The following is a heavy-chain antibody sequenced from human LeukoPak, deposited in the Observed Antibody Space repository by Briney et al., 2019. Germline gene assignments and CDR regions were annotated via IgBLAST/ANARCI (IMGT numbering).Heavy chain of an antibody. CDR1: GYSISSGYY. D-gene: IGHD2-21*02. V-gene: IGHV4-38-2*02. J-gene: IGHJ2*01. CDR3: ARDLPVKYCGGDCYSSGYFDL. CDR2: INHSGST. Sequence: SETLSLTCTVSGYSISSGYYWSWIRQPPGKGLEWIGEINHSGSTNYNPSLKSRVTISVDTSKNQFSLKLSSVTAADTAVYYCARDLPVKYCGGDCYSSGYFDLWGRGTLVTVSS.